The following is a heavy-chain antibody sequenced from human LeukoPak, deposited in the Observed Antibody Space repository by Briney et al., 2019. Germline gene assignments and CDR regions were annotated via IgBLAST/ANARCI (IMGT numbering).Heavy chain of an antibody. CDR2: IYYTGST. V-gene: IGHV4-61*01. D-gene: IGHD3-22*01. CDR1: GGSISSGSYY. Sequence: SETLSLTCTVSGGSISSGSYYWSWIRQPPGKGLEWVAHIYYTGSTNYNLSLKGRVTISVDTSKNQFSLKLSSVTAADTAVYYCARGIDYYDSSPYTDFWGQGTLVAVSS. J-gene: IGHJ4*02. CDR3: ARGIDYYDSSPYTDF.